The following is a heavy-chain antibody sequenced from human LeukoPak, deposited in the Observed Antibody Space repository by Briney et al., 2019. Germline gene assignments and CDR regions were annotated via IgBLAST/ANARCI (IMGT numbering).Heavy chain of an antibody. CDR1: GYSFTSYW. D-gene: IGHD6-25*01. CDR3: ARPGESYSSDRWFDP. CDR2: IYPGDSDT. Sequence: GESLKISCKGSGYSFTSYWIGWVRQMPGKGLEWMGIIYPGDSDTRYSPSFQGQVTISADKSTNTAYLQWSGLKASDTAMYYCARPGESYSSDRWFDPWGQGTLVTVSS. J-gene: IGHJ5*02. V-gene: IGHV5-51*01.